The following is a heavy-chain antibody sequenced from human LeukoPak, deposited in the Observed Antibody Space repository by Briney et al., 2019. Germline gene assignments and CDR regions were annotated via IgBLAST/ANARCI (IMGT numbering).Heavy chain of an antibody. J-gene: IGHJ6*03. CDR1: GFTFDDYA. CDR3: AKRGNPAVGHHYLDV. Sequence: GGSLRLSCAASGFTFDDYAMHWVRQAPGKGLEWVSPITLSGGRTFYADSGMGRFTISRDNSQNTLYLQMNSLSAEDTAVYYCAKRGNPAVGHHYLDVWGKGTTVSVSS. D-gene: IGHD2-2*01. CDR2: ITLSGGRT. V-gene: IGHV3-23*01.